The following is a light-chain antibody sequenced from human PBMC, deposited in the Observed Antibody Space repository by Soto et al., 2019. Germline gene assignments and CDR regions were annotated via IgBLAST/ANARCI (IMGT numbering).Light chain of an antibody. Sequence: DIQLTQSPSFLSASVGDRVTITCRASQGIRNDLGWYQQKPGKAPKLLIYDASSLESGVPSSFSGSGSGTEFTLTISSLQPDDFATYYCQQYNSYRTWTFGQGTKVDIK. V-gene: IGKV1-17*01. CDR3: QQYNSYRTWT. J-gene: IGKJ1*01. CDR2: DAS. CDR1: QGIRND.